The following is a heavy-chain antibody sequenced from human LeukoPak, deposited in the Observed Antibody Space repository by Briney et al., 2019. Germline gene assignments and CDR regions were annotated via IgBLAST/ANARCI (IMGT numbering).Heavy chain of an antibody. CDR3: ARGGRAPDY. J-gene: IGHJ4*02. CDR2: IYSGGST. V-gene: IGHV3-66*01. CDR1: GFIVNSKY. D-gene: IGHD1-26*01. Sequence: GGSLRLSCAASGFIVNSKYISWVRQAPGKGLEWVSAIYSGGSTYYADSVKGRFTISRDNSKNTVYLQMNSLRAEDTAVYYCARGGRAPDYWGQGTLVTVSS.